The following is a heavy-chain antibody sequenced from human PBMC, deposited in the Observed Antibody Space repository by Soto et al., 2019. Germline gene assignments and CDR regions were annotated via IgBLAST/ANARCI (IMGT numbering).Heavy chain of an antibody. CDR3: ARVGIRRSDAFDS. V-gene: IGHV4-31*11. Sequence: PSLTCGFAGGSISSGGYYWSWIRQVPGKQLEWIGYIYHSGNTYYNASMKSRRTISVDTSKSEYSLKVYSVTGAGTGVYYCARVGIRRSDAFDSWGQATMVHVSS. CDR1: GGSISSGGYY. J-gene: IGHJ3*02. CDR2: IYHSGNT.